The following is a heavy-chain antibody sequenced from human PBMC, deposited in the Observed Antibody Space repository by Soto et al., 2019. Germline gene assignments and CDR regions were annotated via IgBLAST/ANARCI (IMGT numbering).Heavy chain of an antibody. CDR2: ISSSSSYI. J-gene: IGHJ4*02. Sequence: GSLRLSCAASGFTFSSYSMNWVRQAPGKGLEWVSSISSSSSYIYYADSVKGRFTISRDNAKNSLYLQMNSLRAEDTTVYYCARAVCSGGSCPDYWGQGTLVTVSS. V-gene: IGHV3-21*01. CDR1: GFTFSSYS. D-gene: IGHD2-15*01. CDR3: ARAVCSGGSCPDY.